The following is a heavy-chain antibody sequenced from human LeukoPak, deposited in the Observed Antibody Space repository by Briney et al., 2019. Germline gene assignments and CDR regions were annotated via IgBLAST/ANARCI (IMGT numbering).Heavy chain of an antibody. J-gene: IGHJ4*02. CDR2: ISSSSSYI. D-gene: IGHD6-13*01. CDR3: ARGSGGAAVIFDY. V-gene: IGHV3-21*01. CDR1: GFTFSSYS. Sequence: GGSLRHSCAASGFTFSSYSMNWVRQAPGKGLEWVSSISSSSSYIYYADSVKGRFTISRDDAKNSLYLQMNSLRAEDTAVYYCARGSGGAAVIFDYWGQGTLVTVSS.